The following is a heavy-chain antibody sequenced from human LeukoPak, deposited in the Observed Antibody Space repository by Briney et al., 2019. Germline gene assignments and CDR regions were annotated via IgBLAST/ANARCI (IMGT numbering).Heavy chain of an antibody. J-gene: IGHJ6*02. Sequence: ASVKVSCKASGYTFTSYGISWVRQAPGQGLEWMGWISSYNGNTKYAEKFQGRVTLTTDTFTSTAYMELRSLRSDDSAMYYCARNWGAASDNYYYYGMDVWGQGTTVTVSS. CDR3: ARNWGAASDNYYYYGMDV. D-gene: IGHD7-27*01. V-gene: IGHV1-18*01. CDR2: ISSYNGNT. CDR1: GYTFTSYG.